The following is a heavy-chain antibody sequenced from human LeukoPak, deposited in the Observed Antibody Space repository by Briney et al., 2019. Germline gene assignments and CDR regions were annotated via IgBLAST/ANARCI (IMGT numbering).Heavy chain of an antibody. CDR1: GFIFSGYY. CDR2: ISGSGNDI. J-gene: IGHJ4*02. Sequence: GGSVPHPRSTSGFIFSGYYLSWIRQAPGKGLEWVSYISGSGNDISYADSVKGRFTISRDNAKGSLYLQMNSLRAADTAVYYCGTPAGNFGSDVWGQRTPVAVSS. CDR3: GTPAGNFGSDV. V-gene: IGHV3-11*01. D-gene: IGHD4-23*01.